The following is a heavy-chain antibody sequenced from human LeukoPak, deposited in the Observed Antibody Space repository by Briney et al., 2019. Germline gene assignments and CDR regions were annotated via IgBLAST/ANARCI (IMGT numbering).Heavy chain of an antibody. CDR3: ARAASRDFLFDP. D-gene: IGHD6-13*01. CDR2: IYTSGST. Sequence: SETXSLTCTVSGGSISSGSYYWSXIRQPAGKGLEWIGRIYTSGSTNYNPSLKSRVTISVDTSKNQFSLKLSSVTAADTAVYYCARAASRDFLFDPWGQGTLVTVSS. J-gene: IGHJ5*02. CDR1: GGSISSGSYY. V-gene: IGHV4-61*02.